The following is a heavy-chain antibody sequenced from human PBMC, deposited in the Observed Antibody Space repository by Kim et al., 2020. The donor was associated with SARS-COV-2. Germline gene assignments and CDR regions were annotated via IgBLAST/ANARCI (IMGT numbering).Heavy chain of an antibody. Sequence: DSVKGRFTISRDNAKNSLYLQMNSLRAEDTALYYCAKDRVVGASSSDFDYWGQGTLVTVSS. CDR3: AKDRVVGASSSDFDY. J-gene: IGHJ4*02. V-gene: IGHV3-9*01. D-gene: IGHD1-26*01.